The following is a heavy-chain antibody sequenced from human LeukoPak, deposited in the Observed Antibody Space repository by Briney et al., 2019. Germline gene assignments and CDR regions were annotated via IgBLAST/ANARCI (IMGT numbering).Heavy chain of an antibody. Sequence: PGGSLRLFCAASGFTFSSYEMNWVRQAPGKGLEWVSYISSSGSTIYYADSVKGRFTISRDNAKNSLYLQMNSLRAEDTALYYCAKDIGYSSGWYWNYYYGMDVWGQGTTVTVSS. J-gene: IGHJ6*02. CDR1: GFTFSSYE. D-gene: IGHD6-19*01. CDR2: ISSSGSTI. V-gene: IGHV3-48*03. CDR3: AKDIGYSSGWYWNYYYGMDV.